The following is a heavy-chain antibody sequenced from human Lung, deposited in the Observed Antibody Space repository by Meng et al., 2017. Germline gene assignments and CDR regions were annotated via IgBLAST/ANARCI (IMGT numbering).Heavy chain of an antibody. J-gene: IGHJ5*02. D-gene: IGHD1-26*01. CDR3: VRLDWELLNWFDP. V-gene: IGHV4-39*01. CDR1: GGSISSSSYY. Sequence: QLQLQESGPGLGKPSETLSPSCPVSGGSISSSSYYWGWTRQPPGKGLEWIGSIDNTGSTHYNPSLKSRVSMSVDTSKNQFSLRLNSVTAADTAVYYCVRLDWELLNWFDPWGQGTLVTVSS. CDR2: IDNTGST.